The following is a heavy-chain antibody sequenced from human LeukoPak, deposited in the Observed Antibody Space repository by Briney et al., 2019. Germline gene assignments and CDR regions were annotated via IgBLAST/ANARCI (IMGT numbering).Heavy chain of an antibody. J-gene: IGHJ4*02. V-gene: IGHV3-15*07. Sequence: GGSLRLSCAASGFTFTNAWMNWVRQAPGKGLEWVGRIKSKADGETIDYAAPVKGGFTFSRDDSKNMLYLQMNSLKSEDTAVYYCSTLTSRGLSDSWGQGTLVTVSS. CDR3: STLTSRGLSDS. CDR2: IKSKADGETI. CDR1: GFTFTNAW. D-gene: IGHD1-20*01.